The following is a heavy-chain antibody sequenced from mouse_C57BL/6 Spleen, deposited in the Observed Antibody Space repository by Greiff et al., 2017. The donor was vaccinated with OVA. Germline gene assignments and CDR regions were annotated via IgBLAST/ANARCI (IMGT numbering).Heavy chain of an antibody. D-gene: IGHD1-1*01. J-gene: IGHJ3*01. CDR3: ARDYYYGSSSLTQFAY. V-gene: IGHV1-9*01. CDR2: ILPGSCST. Sequence: QVQLQQSGAELMKPGASVKLSCKATGYTFTGYWIEWVKQRPGHGLEWIGEILPGSCSTNYNEKFKGKATFTADTSSNTAYMQLSSLTTEDSAIYYCARDYYYGSSSLTQFAYWGQGTLVTVSA. CDR1: GYTFTGYW.